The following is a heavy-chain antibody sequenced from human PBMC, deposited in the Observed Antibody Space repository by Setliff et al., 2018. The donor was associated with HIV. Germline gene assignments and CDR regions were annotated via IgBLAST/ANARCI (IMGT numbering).Heavy chain of an antibody. CDR2: IKANTDGGTT. D-gene: IGHD3-22*01. CDR1: DFTFNDAW. J-gene: IGHJ3*02. Sequence: LRLSCAGSDFTFNDAWISWVRQDPGKGLDWVGRIKANTDGGTTDYAAPVRGRFTISRDDSKNTVYLQMDSLKTEDTAIYYCTTASFTIILVEISEDAFDIWVQGTVVTVSS. V-gene: IGHV3-15*01. CDR3: TTASFTIILVEISEDAFDI.